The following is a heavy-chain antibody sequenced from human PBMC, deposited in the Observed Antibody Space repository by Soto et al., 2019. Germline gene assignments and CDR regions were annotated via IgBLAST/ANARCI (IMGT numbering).Heavy chain of an antibody. CDR1: GGTFSNST. Sequence: QVQLVQSGAEVKRPGSSVKVSCKASGGTFSNSTISWVRQAPGQGLEWMGGIIPIFGTAIYAQKFQGRVTITADKSTSTAYMELSRLGSEDTAVYYCAGGRRDGYNLPYYYGMDVWGQGTTVTVSS. CDR3: AGGRRDGYNLPYYYGMDV. V-gene: IGHV1-69*06. CDR2: IIPIFGTA. D-gene: IGHD5-12*01. J-gene: IGHJ6*02.